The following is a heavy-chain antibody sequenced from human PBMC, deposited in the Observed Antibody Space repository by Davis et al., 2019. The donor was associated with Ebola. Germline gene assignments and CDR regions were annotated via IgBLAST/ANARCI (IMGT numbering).Heavy chain of an antibody. Sequence: SLKISCAASGFTFDDYAMHWVRQGPGKGLEWVSGIRWNSGSIGYADSVKGRFTISRDNAKDSLYLQMNSLRAEDTAVYYCARVPGGCSSASCSRPYFYYYMDVWGKGTTVSVSS. CDR3: ARVPGGCSSASCSRPYFYYYMDV. J-gene: IGHJ6*03. CDR1: GFTFDDYA. D-gene: IGHD2-2*01. CDR2: IRWNSGSI. V-gene: IGHV3-9*01.